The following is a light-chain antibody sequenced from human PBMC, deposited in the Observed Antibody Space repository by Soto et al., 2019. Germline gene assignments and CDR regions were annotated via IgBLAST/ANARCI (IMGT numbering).Light chain of an antibody. V-gene: IGLV3-21*02. CDR1: NIGSKT. CDR3: QVWDANTDHVV. Sequence: SYELTQPPSVSVAPGQTARRTCGGSNIGSKTVHGYQQKPGQAPVLVVYDDADRPSGIPERFSGSNSGNTAALNISRVEAGHEADYYCQVWDANTDHVVFGGGTKLTVL. J-gene: IGLJ2*01. CDR2: DDA.